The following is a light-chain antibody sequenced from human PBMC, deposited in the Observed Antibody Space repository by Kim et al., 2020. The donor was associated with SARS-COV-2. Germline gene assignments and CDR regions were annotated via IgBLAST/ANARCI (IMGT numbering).Light chain of an antibody. CDR1: QDISKR. CDR3: QRYNTAPWT. CDR2: RAY. Sequence: DIQMTQSPSSLSASIGDRVTITCRSSQDISKRLAWYQQKPGKAPNLLIFRAYVLQSGVPSRFSGGGSGTDFTLTISSLQPEDVATYYCQRYNTAPWTFGQGTKVDIK. V-gene: IGKV1-27*01. J-gene: IGKJ1*01.